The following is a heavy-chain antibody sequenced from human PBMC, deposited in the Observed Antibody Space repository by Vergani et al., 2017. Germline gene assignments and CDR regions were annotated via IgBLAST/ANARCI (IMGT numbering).Heavy chain of an antibody. J-gene: IGHJ4*02. CDR2: VDDSGYF. CDR3: ARSMVSRNPPDYFDN. CDR1: GGSLSGYY. V-gene: IGHV4-59*01. Sequence: QVQLQESGPGLVRPSGTLSLTCTVSGGSLSGYYWNWIRQTPGEGLEWIGYVDDSGYFNYNPSLKTRVAMSSDTSNNQFSLMLSSVTVADTAVYYCARSMVSRNPPDYFDNWGQGTLVTVSS. D-gene: IGHD1-14*01.